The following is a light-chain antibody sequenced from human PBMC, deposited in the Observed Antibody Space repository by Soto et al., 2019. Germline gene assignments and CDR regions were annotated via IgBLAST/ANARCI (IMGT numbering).Light chain of an antibody. CDR3: GSYASTSTLGV. J-gene: IGLJ1*01. CDR1: SSDVGGYNY. Sequence: QSALTQPASVSGSPGQSITISCTGASSDVGGYNYVSWYQQHPGKAPKLIIYEVTTRPSGISNRFSGSKSGNTASLTISGLLAEDEADYYCGSYASTSTLGVFGTGTKLTVL. V-gene: IGLV2-14*01. CDR2: EVT.